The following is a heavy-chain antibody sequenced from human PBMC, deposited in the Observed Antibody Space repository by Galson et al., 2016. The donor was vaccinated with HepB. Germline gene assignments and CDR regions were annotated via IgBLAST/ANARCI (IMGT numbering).Heavy chain of an antibody. CDR3: ARGPPRTGSGNYNRAKLSHKWSDP. D-gene: IGHD3-10*01. CDR1: GYTFSNYD. V-gene: IGHV1-8*01. J-gene: IGHJ5*02. CDR2: MNPNSGNT. Sequence: SVKVSCKASGYTFSNYDINWVRQATGQGLEWMGWMNPNSGNTGYAQNFQGRVTMTMDTSITTAYMALSSLGPEDTAVYYCARGPPRTGSGNYNRAKLSHKWSDPWGQGTLVTVSS.